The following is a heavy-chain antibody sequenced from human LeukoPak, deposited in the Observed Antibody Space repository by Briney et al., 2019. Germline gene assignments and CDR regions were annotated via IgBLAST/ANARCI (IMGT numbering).Heavy chain of an antibody. CDR1: GFTFTSYG. D-gene: IGHD5-18*01. Sequence: PGGSLRLSCAASGFTFTSYGIHWVRQAPGKGLEWVSAISGSGGATHYADSVKGRFTISRDNSKNTVYLQLNSLRAEDTAVYYCAGRVTGYSSGYVYWGQGTLVTVSS. CDR2: ISGSGGAT. V-gene: IGHV3-23*01. CDR3: AGRVTGYSSGYVY. J-gene: IGHJ4*02.